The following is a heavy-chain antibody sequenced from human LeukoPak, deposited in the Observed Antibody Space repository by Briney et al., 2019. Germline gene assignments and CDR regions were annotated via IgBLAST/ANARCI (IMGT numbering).Heavy chain of an antibody. CDR3: AKEMALVQPDDFDY. V-gene: IGHV3-30*18. D-gene: IGHD5-18*01. CDR2: ISYDGSNK. J-gene: IGHJ4*02. Sequence: GGSLRLSCAASGFTFSSYGMHWVRQAPGKGLEWVAVISYDGSNKYYADSVKGRFTISRDNSKNTLYLQMNSLRGEDTAAYYCAKEMALVQPDDFDYWGQGTLVTVSS. CDR1: GFTFSSYG.